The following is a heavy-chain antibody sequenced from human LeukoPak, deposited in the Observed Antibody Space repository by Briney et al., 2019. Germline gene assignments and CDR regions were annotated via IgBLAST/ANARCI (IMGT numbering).Heavy chain of an antibody. Sequence: PSETLSLTCAVYGGSFSGYYWSWIRQPPGKGLEWIGYIYYSGSTNYNPSLKSRVTISVDTSKNQFSLKLSSVTAADTAVYYCAREIQGCSSTSCPSNWFDPWGQGTLVTVSS. CDR1: GGSFSGYY. V-gene: IGHV4-59*01. J-gene: IGHJ5*02. CDR3: AREIQGCSSTSCPSNWFDP. CDR2: IYYSGST. D-gene: IGHD2-2*01.